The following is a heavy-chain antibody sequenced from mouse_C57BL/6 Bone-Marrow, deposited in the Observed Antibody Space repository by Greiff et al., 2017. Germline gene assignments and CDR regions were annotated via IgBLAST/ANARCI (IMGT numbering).Heavy chain of an antibody. V-gene: IGHV1-64*01. CDR2: IHPNSGST. J-gene: IGHJ3*01. D-gene: IGHD1-1*01. Sequence: QVQLKQSGAELVKPGASVKLSCKASGYTFTSYWMHWVKQRPGQGLEWIGMIHPNSGSTNYNEKFKSKATLTVDKSSSTAYMQLSSLTSEDSAVYYCARGGFIPLQAYWGQGTLVTVSA. CDR1: GYTFTSYW. CDR3: ARGGFIPLQAY.